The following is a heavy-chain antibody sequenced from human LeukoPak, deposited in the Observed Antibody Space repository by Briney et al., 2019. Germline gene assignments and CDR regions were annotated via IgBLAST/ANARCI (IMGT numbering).Heavy chain of an antibody. J-gene: IGHJ4*02. CDR1: GFTFSSYS. CDR3: ARGEYSSGYPGFDY. Sequence: GGSLRLSCAASGFTFSSYSMNWVRQAPGRGLEWVSSISSSSSYIYYADSVKGRFTISRDNAKNSLYLQMNSLRAEDTAVYYCARGEYSSGYPGFDYWGQGTLVTVSS. CDR2: ISSSSSYI. D-gene: IGHD6-19*01. V-gene: IGHV3-21*01.